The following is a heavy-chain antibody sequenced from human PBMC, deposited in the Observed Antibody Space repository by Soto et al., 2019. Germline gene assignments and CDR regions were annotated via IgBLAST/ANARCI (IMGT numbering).Heavy chain of an antibody. Sequence: EVQLVESGGTLVKPGGSLRLSCVASGFPYSNAWINWVRQVPGKGLEWVGRVKSKTDGGSSDYAAAVKGRFAVSRDDSRNIVYLQMNTLKFEDTGVYYCTTDSRTSLPEIRFDYWGPGTQVTVSS. CDR3: TTDSRTSLPEIRFDY. J-gene: IGHJ4*01. CDR1: GFPYSNAW. V-gene: IGHV3-15*07. CDR2: VKSKTDGGSS. D-gene: IGHD2-8*01.